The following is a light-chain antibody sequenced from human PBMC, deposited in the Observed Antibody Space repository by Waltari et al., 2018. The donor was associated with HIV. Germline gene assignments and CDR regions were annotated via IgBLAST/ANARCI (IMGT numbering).Light chain of an antibody. CDR3: QQYNHGPRT. V-gene: IGKV3-15*01. J-gene: IGKJ1*01. CDR2: DSS. Sequence: TVMTQSPATLSASPRVKATLSCKATYSVADNLAWYHQEPGQAPRLLLHDSSTRAAGIPAMFSGSASGTEFSLSISSLQAENSAIYYCQQYNHGPRTFGQGTKVEIK. CDR1: YSVADN.